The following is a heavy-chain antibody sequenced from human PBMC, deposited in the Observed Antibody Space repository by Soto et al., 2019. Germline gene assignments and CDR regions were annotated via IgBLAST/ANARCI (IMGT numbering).Heavy chain of an antibody. CDR1: GFTFSSYA. CDR3: AKDLTVAGLSFDY. Sequence: SLRLSCAASGFTFSSYAMSWVRQAPGKGLEWVSAISGSGGSTYYADSVKGRFTISRDNSKNTLYLQMNSLRAEDTAVYYCAKDLTVAGLSFDYWGQGTLVTVSS. V-gene: IGHV3-23*01. CDR2: ISGSGGST. J-gene: IGHJ4*02. D-gene: IGHD6-19*01.